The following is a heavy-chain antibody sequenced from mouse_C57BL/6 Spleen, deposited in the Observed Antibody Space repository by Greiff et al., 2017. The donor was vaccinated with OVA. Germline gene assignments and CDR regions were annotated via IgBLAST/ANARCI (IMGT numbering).Heavy chain of an antibody. Sequence: QVQLQQSGPELVKPGASVKISCKASGYAFSSSWMNWVKQRPGKGLEWIGRLYPGDGDTNYNGKFKGKATLTADKSSSTAYMQLSSLTSEDSAVYFCAKVDRYYAMDYWGQGTSVTVSS. CDR2: LYPGDGDT. CDR3: AKVDRYYAMDY. J-gene: IGHJ4*01. CDR1: GYAFSSSW. V-gene: IGHV1-82*01.